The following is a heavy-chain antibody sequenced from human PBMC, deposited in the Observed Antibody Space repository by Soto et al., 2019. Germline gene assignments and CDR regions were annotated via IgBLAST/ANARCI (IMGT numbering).Heavy chain of an antibody. CDR3: AKSLAVAAGWFDP. V-gene: IGHV3-30*18. CDR1: GFTSDSYG. Sequence: GGSLRLSCAASGFTSDSYGMHWVRQSPGKGLEWVAFISYDGGNEYYADSVKGRFTISRDNSKNTLYLQMNSLRAEDTAVYYCAKSLAVAAGWFDPWGQGALVTVSS. J-gene: IGHJ5*02. D-gene: IGHD6-19*01. CDR2: ISYDGGNE.